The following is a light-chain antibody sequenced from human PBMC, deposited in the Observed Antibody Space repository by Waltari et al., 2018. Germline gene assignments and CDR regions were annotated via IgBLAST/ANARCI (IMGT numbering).Light chain of an antibody. CDR3: QQYYFTPYT. CDR2: GAS. Sequence: DIQMTQSPSSLSASVGDRVTITFRASQGISNSLAWYQQKPGNAPKLLLYGASRLESGVPPRFSGSGSGTDYTLTISSLQPDDFATYYCQQYYFTPYTFGQGTKLDIK. CDR1: QGISNS. V-gene: IGKV1-NL1*01. J-gene: IGKJ2*01.